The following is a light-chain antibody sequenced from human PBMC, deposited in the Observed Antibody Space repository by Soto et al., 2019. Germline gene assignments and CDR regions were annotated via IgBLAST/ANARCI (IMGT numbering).Light chain of an antibody. V-gene: IGKV3-15*01. J-gene: IGKJ1*01. CDR2: DAS. Sequence: EIVLTQSPGTLSFSPGERATLSCRASQSVSSSFLAWYQQKVGQAPRLLIYDASTRATGIPARFSGSGSGTEFTLTISSLQSEDFAVYYCQQYNNWPPWTFGQGTKVDIK. CDR1: QSVSSSF. CDR3: QQYNNWPPWT.